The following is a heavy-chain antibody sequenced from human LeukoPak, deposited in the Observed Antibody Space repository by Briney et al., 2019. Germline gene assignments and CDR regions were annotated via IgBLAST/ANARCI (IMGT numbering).Heavy chain of an antibody. CDR1: GFTFNNYD. D-gene: IGHD6-13*01. CDR3: ARGRGGSSSWYSPFDY. CDR2: IWYDGSNK. J-gene: IGHJ4*02. Sequence: GSLRLSCAASGFTFNNYDMHWVRQAPGKGLEWVAVIWYDGSNKYYADSVKGRFTISRDNSKNTLYLQMSSLRAEDTAVYYCARGRGGSSSWYSPFDYWGQGTLVTVSS. V-gene: IGHV3-33*08.